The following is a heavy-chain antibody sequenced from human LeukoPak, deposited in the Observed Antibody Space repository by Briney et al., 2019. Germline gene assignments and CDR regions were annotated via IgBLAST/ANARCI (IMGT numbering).Heavy chain of an antibody. CDR3: ARWRTYIQGFFDP. CDR1: GFTFTSYW. Sequence: GGSLRLSCAASGFTFTSYWMGWVRQAPGEGLEWVAHIKGDGSDKEYVDSVKGRFTISRDNAKNSLYLQMNSLRAEDTAVYYCARWRTYIQGFFDPWGQGTLVTVSS. CDR2: IKGDGSDK. V-gene: IGHV3-7*05. D-gene: IGHD1/OR15-1a*01. J-gene: IGHJ5*02.